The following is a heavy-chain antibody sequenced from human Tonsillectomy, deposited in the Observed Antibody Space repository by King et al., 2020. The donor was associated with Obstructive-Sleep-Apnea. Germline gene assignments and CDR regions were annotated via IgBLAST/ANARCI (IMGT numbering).Heavy chain of an antibody. CDR1: GFTFTSYA. J-gene: IGHJ4*02. D-gene: IGHD5-12*01. CDR2: ISYDGSYK. CDR3: ARVPYSGFDWYFDY. V-gene: IGHV3-30*04. Sequence: VQLVDSGGGVVQPGRSLRLSCAASGFTFTSYAMHWVRQAPGKGLEWVAAISYDGSYKYYADSVKGRFTISRDNSKNTQYLKMNSLRAEETAVYYCARVPYSGFDWYFDYWGQGTLVTVSS.